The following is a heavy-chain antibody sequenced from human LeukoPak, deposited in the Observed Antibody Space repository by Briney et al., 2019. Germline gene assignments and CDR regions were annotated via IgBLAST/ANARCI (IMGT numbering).Heavy chain of an antibody. V-gene: IGHV1-46*01. CDR3: ARVGTTGATADN. D-gene: IGHD4-11*01. CDR1: GYIFTTNF. CDR2: INPRGGST. J-gene: IGHJ4*02. Sequence: ASVKVSCKASGYIFTTNFMHWLRQAPGQGPEWMGIINPRGGSTDYAQKFQDRITMASDTSTSTVYMELKSLTSEDTAVYFCARVGTTGATADNWGQGTLVTVSS.